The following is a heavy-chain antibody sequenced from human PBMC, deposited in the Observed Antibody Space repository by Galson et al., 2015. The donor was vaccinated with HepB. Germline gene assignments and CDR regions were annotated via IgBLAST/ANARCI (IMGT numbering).Heavy chain of an antibody. CDR2: ISTYDGNT. CDR3: AREYYDSSGYQFDY. CDR1: GYTFTTYG. D-gene: IGHD3-22*01. Sequence: SVKVSCKASGYTFTTYGVSWVRQAPGQGLEWMGWISTYDGNTKYPQKLQGRVTMTTDTSTSTAYMELSSLRSEDTAVYYCAREYYDSSGYQFDYWGQGTLVTVSS. V-gene: IGHV1-18*04. J-gene: IGHJ4*02.